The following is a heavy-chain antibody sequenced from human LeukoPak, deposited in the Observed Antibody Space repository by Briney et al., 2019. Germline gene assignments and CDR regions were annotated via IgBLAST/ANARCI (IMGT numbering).Heavy chain of an antibody. D-gene: IGHD2-2*02. CDR1: GFTFSSYA. J-gene: IGHJ4*02. CDR3: ARDEKLLYGGFYY. CDR2: ISYDGSNK. Sequence: GGSLRLSCAASGFTFSSYAMHWVRQAPGKGVEWVAVISYDGSNKYYADSVKGGFTISRDNSKNTLYLPMNSLRAEATAVYYCARDEKLLYGGFYYWGQGTLVTVSP. V-gene: IGHV3-30*01.